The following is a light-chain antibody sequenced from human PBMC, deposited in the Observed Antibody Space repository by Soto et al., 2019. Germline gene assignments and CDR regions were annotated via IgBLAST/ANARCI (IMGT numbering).Light chain of an antibody. V-gene: IGKV3-11*01. Sequence: EIVLTQSPAPLSLSPGERATLSCRASQSVSSYLAWYQQKPGQAPRLLIYDASNRATGIPARFSGSGSGTDFTLTISSLEPEDFAVYYCQQRSNWPPRVTCGPGTKVDIK. J-gene: IGKJ3*01. CDR1: QSVSSY. CDR3: QQRSNWPPRVT. CDR2: DAS.